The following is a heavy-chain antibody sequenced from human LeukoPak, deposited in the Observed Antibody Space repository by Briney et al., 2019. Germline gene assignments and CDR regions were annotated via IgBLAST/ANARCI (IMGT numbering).Heavy chain of an antibody. J-gene: IGHJ6*03. D-gene: IGHD2-21*02. CDR3: ARLVVTAPQYHYYMDV. CDR1: GGSFNGYY. Sequence: SETLSLTCNVSGGSFNGYYWTCIRQPPGKGLEWIAEINHIGTTNHNPSLKSRVTVSTDTSKKQFFLKLTSVTAADTALYYCARLVVTAPQYHYYMDVWGEGTTVTVSS. CDR2: INHIGTT. V-gene: IGHV4-34*01.